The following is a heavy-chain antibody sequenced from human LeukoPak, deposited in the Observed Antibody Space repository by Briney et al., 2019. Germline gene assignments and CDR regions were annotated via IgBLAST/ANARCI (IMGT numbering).Heavy chain of an antibody. V-gene: IGHV1-58*02. Sequence: SVKVSCKASGFTFTSSAMQWVRQARGQRLEWIGWIVVGSGNTNYAQKFQERVTITRDMSTSTAYMELSSLRSEDTAVYYCARAGEVYNSGSYLEYWGQGTLVTVSS. CDR2: IVVGSGNT. CDR1: GFTFTSSA. CDR3: ARAGEVYNSGSYLEY. D-gene: IGHD6-19*01. J-gene: IGHJ4*02.